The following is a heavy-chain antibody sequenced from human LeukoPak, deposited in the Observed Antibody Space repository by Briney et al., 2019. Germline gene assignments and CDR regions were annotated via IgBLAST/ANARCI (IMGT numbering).Heavy chain of an antibody. J-gene: IGHJ4*02. V-gene: IGHV3-15*01. Sequence: GGSLRLSCAASGFTFSDAYMHWVRQAPGMGLEWVGRIKKKADGATPDYAAAVNGRFTISRDDSKNTLYLQMNSLETEDTALYYCTRFAFWSDKAAYWGQGTLVTVSS. CDR3: TRFAFWSDKAAY. D-gene: IGHD3-3*01. CDR1: GFTFSDAY. CDR2: IKKKADGATP.